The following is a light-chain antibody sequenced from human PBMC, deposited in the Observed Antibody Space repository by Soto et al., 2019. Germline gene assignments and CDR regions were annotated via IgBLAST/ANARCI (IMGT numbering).Light chain of an antibody. V-gene: IGLV2-8*01. Sequence: QSALSQPPSASGSPGQSVTISCTGTSSDVGGYNYVSWYQQDPGKAPKLIIYEVTKRPSGVPDRFSGSKSGSTASLTVSGLQAEDDSDYYCCSYAGSSTLVFGGGTKVTVL. CDR3: CSYAGSSTLV. CDR1: SSDVGGYNY. J-gene: IGLJ3*02. CDR2: EVT.